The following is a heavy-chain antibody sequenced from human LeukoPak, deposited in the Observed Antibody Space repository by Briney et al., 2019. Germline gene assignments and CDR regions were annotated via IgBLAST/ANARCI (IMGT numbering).Heavy chain of an antibody. Sequence: ASVKVSCKASGGTFSSYAISWVRQAPGQGLEWMGRIIPIFGTANYAQKFQGRVTITTDESTSTAYMELSSLRSEDTAVYYCARDWGDVYNQEFFDYWGQGTLVTVSS. V-gene: IGHV1-69*05. CDR3: ARDWGDVYNQEFFDY. CDR1: GGTFSSYA. J-gene: IGHJ4*02. CDR2: IIPIFGTA. D-gene: IGHD5-24*01.